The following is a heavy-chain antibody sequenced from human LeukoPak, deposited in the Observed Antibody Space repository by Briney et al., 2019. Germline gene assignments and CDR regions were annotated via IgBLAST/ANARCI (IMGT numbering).Heavy chain of an antibody. J-gene: IGHJ4*02. V-gene: IGHV1-18*01. CDR2: ISAYNGNT. Sequence: ASVKVSCKASGYTFTSYGISWVRQAPGQGLEWMGWISAYNGNTNYAQKFQGRVTMTEDTSTDTAYMELSSLRSEDTAVYYCATWQSVYYYDSSGYLFDYWGQGTLVTVSS. CDR3: ATWQSVYYYDSSGYLFDY. CDR1: GYTFTSYG. D-gene: IGHD3-22*01.